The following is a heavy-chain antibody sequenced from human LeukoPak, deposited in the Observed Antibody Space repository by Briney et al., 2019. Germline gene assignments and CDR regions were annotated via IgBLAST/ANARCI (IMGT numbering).Heavy chain of an antibody. CDR3: ARRITMAN. CDR2: IKQYGSER. J-gene: IGHJ4*02. V-gene: IGHV3-7*01. D-gene: IGHD3-10*01. CDR1: GFTFSNYW. Sequence: GGSLRLSCAASGFTFSNYWMTWVRQAPGKGLEWVANIKQYGSERDYVDSVKGRFTISRDDAKNSLYLQMNSLRAEDTAVYYCARRITMANGGQGTLVTVSS.